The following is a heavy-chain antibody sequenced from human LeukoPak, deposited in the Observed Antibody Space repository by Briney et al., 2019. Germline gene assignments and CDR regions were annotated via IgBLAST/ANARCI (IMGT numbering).Heavy chain of an antibody. CDR3: ARHGNYAGGIDWFDP. CDR1: GESISRFY. J-gene: IGHJ5*02. D-gene: IGHD1-7*01. CDR2: IHSDGGT. V-gene: IGHV4-59*08. Sequence: PSGTLSLTCTVSGESISRFYWSWIRQTPGKGLEWIAYIHSDGGTNSDPSLKSRVTTSIDTSKNQSFLNLSSVTAADTAVYYCARHGNYAGGIDWFDPWGQGTLITVSS.